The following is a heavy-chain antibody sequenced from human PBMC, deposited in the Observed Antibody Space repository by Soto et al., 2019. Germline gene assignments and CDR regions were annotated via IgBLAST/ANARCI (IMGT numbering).Heavy chain of an antibody. Sequence: GGSLRLSCAASGFTFSNAWMSWVRQAPGKGLEWVGRIKSKTDGGTTDYAAPVKGRFTISRDDSKNTLYLQMNSLKTEDTAVYYCTTDFSPRITIFGVVINSGAFDIWGQGTMVTVSS. CDR2: IKSKTDGGTT. CDR1: GFTFSNAW. D-gene: IGHD3-3*01. CDR3: TTDFSPRITIFGVVINSGAFDI. J-gene: IGHJ3*02. V-gene: IGHV3-15*01.